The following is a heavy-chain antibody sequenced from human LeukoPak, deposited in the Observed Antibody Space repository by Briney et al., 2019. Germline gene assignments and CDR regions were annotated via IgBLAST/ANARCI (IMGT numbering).Heavy chain of an antibody. Sequence: GGSLRLSCAASGFTFSSYSMNWDRQAPGKGLEWVSSISSSSSYIYYADSVKGRFTISRDNAKNSLYLQMNSLRAEDTAVYYCARDDFYYYYGMDVWGQGTTVTVSS. V-gene: IGHV3-21*01. CDR1: GFTFSSYS. D-gene: IGHD2-21*02. CDR2: ISSSSSYI. J-gene: IGHJ6*02. CDR3: ARDDFYYYYGMDV.